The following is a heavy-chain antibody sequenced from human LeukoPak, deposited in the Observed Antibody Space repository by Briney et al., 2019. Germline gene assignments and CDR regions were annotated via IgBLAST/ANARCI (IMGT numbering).Heavy chain of an antibody. V-gene: IGHV3-53*01. J-gene: IGHJ2*01. D-gene: IGHD1-26*01. Sequence: GGSLRLPCAASGFTVSSNYMSWVRQAPGKGLEWVSVIYSGGSTYYADSVKGRFTISRDNSKNTLYLQMKSLRAEDTAVYYCARDSILSGSYVYWYFDLWGRGTLVTVSS. CDR1: GFTVSSNY. CDR2: IYSGGST. CDR3: ARDSILSGSYVYWYFDL.